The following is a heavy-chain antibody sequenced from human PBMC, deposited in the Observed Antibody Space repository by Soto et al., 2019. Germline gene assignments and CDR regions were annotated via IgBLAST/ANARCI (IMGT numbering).Heavy chain of an antibody. CDR2: IDPSDSYT. CDR1: GYSFTSYW. J-gene: IGHJ5*02. D-gene: IGHD2-21*02. Sequence: PXESLKISCKGSGYSFTSYWISWVRQMPGKGLEWMGRIDPSDSYTNYSPSFQGHVTISADKSISTAYLQWSSLKASETAMYYCARKYGGNSDWCVPWGQGSLVTVSS. CDR3: ARKYGGNSDWCVP. V-gene: IGHV5-10-1*01.